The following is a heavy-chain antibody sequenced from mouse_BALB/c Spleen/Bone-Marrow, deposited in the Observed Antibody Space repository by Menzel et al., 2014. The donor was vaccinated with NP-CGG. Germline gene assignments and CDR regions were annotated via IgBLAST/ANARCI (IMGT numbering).Heavy chain of an antibody. CDR1: GYTFTNYY. V-gene: IGHV1S56*01. CDR2: IYPGNVYT. CDR3: AEEVGRGGYFEV. Sequence: HAQLQQPGPELVMPGTAVKISCKASGYTFTNYYIHWVRQRPGQGLEWIGWIYPGNVYTKYNEKFKGKATLTADKSSSTAYMQLSSLTSEASAVYFCAEEVGRGGYFEVWGAGPPATVSS. J-gene: IGHJ1*01. D-gene: IGHD1-1*02.